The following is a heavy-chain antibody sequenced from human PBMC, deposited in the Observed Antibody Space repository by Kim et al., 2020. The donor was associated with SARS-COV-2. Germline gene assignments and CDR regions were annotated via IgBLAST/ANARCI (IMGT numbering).Heavy chain of an antibody. D-gene: IGHD3-10*01. Sequence: SETLSLTFSVSGDSITSGNCYWTWIRQLPGKGLEWFGYIYGSGGTHYNPSLKGRLTMSVDTSKNQFSLNLNSVTAADTAVYYCARGRYGGGRNYYGTDVWGQGTTVTVSS. V-gene: IGHV4-31*03. J-gene: IGHJ6*02. CDR2: IYGSGGT. CDR3: ARGRYGGGRNYYGTDV. CDR1: GDSITSGNCY.